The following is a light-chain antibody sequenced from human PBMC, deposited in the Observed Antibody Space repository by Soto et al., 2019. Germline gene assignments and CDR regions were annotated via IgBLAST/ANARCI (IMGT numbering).Light chain of an antibody. Sequence: QSALTQPPSASGSPGQSVTISCTGASSDVGTYNYVSWYQQHPGKAPKLMIYEVTKRPSGVPDRFSGSKSGNTASLTVSGLQAEDEADYYCTSYAGSNNYVFGTGTK. J-gene: IGLJ1*01. CDR2: EVT. CDR1: SSDVGTYNY. CDR3: TSYAGSNNYV. V-gene: IGLV2-8*01.